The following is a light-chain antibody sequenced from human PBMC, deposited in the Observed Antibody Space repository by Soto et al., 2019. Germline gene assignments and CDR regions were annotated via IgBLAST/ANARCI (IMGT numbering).Light chain of an antibody. Sequence: QLVLTQSPSASASLGASVKLTCTLSSGHSSYAIAWHQQQPETGPRYLMKLNSDGSHSKGDGIPDRFSGSSSGAERYLTISSLQSEDEADYYCQTWGTSIPNVVFGGGTKLTVL. CDR1: SGHSSYA. V-gene: IGLV4-69*01. J-gene: IGLJ2*01. CDR3: QTWGTSIPNVV. CDR2: LNSDGSH.